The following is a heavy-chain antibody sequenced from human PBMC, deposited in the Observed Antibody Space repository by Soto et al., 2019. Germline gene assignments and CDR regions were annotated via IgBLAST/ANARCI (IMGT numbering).Heavy chain of an antibody. D-gene: IGHD2-15*01. CDR1: GGTFSRSG. CDR3: ARCPQPPDTPDPYAVDV. V-gene: IGHV1-69*18. J-gene: IGHJ6*02. CDR2: IVPSVDTT. Sequence: QVQRVQSGTEVKKPGASVKVSCKASGGTFSRSGFHWVRQAPGQGLEWMGMIVPSVDTTNYAQKFQARVTISADQFTSTVYMDLRSLRSEDTAVYYCARCPQPPDTPDPYAVDVWGQGTRVIVSS.